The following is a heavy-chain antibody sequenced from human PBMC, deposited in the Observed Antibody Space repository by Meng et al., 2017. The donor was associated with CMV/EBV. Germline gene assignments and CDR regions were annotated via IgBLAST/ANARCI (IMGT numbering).Heavy chain of an antibody. J-gene: IGHJ5*02. CDR1: GGSFSGYY. CDR2: INHSGRT. V-gene: IGHV4-34*01. CDR3: ARGSRRLPRFNWFDP. Sequence: VQLHQVAAGRLKPSETLSPTCAVYGGSFSGYYWSWIRQPPGKGLEWIGEINHSGRTNYNPSLKDRVTISVDTSKNQFSLKLSSVTAADTAVYYCARGSRRLPRFNWFDPWGQGTLVTVSS. D-gene: IGHD3-3*01.